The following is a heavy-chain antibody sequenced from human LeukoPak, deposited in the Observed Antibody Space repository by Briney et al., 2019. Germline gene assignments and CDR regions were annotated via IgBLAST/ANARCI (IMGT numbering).Heavy chain of an antibody. CDR3: ARDITPRGSGVFDY. Sequence: GGSLRLSCAAPGFTFSSYGMHWVRQAPGKGLEWXXVIWYDGSNKYYADSVKGRFTISRDNSKNTLYLQMNSLRAEDTAVYYCARDITPRGSGVFDYWGQGTLVTVSS. D-gene: IGHD1-20*01. CDR2: IWYDGSNK. J-gene: IGHJ4*02. CDR1: GFTFSSYG. V-gene: IGHV3-33*01.